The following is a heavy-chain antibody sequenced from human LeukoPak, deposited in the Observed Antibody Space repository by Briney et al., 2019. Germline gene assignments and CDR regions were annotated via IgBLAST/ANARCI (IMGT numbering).Heavy chain of an antibody. Sequence: ASVKVSCKASGYTFTGYYMHWVRQAPRQGLEWMGWINPNSGGTNYAQKFQGWVTMTRDTSISTAYMELSRLRSDDTAVYYCARDLDSSSRGYFDYWGQGTLVTVSS. J-gene: IGHJ4*02. CDR2: INPNSGGT. V-gene: IGHV1-2*04. CDR1: GYTFTGYY. CDR3: ARDLDSSSRGYFDY. D-gene: IGHD6-13*01.